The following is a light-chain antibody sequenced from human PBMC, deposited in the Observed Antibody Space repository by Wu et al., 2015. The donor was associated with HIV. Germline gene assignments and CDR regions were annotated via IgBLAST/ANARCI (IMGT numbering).Light chain of an antibody. CDR2: DAS. J-gene: IGKJ5*01. Sequence: EIVLTQSPATLSLSPGERASLSCRASQTVSTDFAWYQQKPGQAPRLLIYDASNRATGIPARFSGSGSGTDFTLTISSLEPEDFAVYYCQQRSNWPITFGQGTRLEI. CDR1: QTVSTD. CDR3: QQRSNWPIT. V-gene: IGKV3-11*01.